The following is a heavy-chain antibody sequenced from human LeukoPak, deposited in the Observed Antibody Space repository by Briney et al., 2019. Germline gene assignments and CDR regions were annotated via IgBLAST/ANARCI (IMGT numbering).Heavy chain of an antibody. D-gene: IGHD3-3*01. J-gene: IGHJ4*02. Sequence: SETLSLTCTVSGGSISSYYWSWIRQPAGKGLERIGRIYTSGSTNYNPSLKSRVTMSVDTSKNQFSLKLSSVTAADTAVYYCARVPTYYDFWSGYQPSDYWGQGTLVTVSS. CDR3: ARVPTYYDFWSGYQPSDY. V-gene: IGHV4-4*07. CDR1: GGSISSYY. CDR2: IYTSGST.